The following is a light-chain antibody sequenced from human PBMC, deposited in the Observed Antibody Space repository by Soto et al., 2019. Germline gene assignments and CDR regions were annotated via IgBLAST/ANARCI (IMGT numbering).Light chain of an antibody. Sequence: QSVLTQPPSVSAAPGQKVTISCSGSSSNIGSNYVSWYQQLPGTTPKLLVYDNNKRPSGIPDRFSDSKSGTSATLDITGLQTGDEAVYYCGTWDSSLSAVVFGGGTQLTVL. CDR2: DNN. V-gene: IGLV1-51*01. CDR1: SSNIGSNY. J-gene: IGLJ2*01. CDR3: GTWDSSLSAVV.